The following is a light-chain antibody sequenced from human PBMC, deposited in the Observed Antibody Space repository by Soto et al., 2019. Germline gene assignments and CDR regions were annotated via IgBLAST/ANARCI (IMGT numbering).Light chain of an antibody. Sequence: DIQMTQSPSTLSASVGDRVTITCRASQSIRSWLAWYQQKPGKAPKLLIFDASRLKSGVPSRFSGSGSGTEFTLTISSLQPDDFATYYCQQYNSFSPWTLGQGTKVDI. CDR3: QQYNSFSPWT. CDR1: QSIRSW. V-gene: IGKV1-5*01. J-gene: IGKJ1*01. CDR2: DAS.